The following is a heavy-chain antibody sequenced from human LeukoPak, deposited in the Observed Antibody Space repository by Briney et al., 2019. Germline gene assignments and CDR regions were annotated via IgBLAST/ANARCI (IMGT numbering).Heavy chain of an antibody. CDR1: GFTFSQYW. CDR2: IKHDGSEKQDGSEK. Sequence: GGSLRLSCAASGFTFSQYWMSWVRQAPGKGLEWVAHIKHDGSEKQDGSEKNYVDSVKGRFTISRDNAKNSLYLQMNSLRAEDTAVYYCARSGRGVDSFYYMDVWGKGTTVTVSS. V-gene: IGHV3-7*01. D-gene: IGHD3-10*01. CDR3: ARSGRGVDSFYYMDV. J-gene: IGHJ6*03.